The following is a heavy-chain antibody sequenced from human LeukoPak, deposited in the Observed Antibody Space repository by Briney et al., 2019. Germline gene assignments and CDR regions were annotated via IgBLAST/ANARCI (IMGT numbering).Heavy chain of an antibody. D-gene: IGHD1-1*01. Sequence: GGSLRLSCAASGFTFASYSMNWVRQAPGKGLEWVSSISGDSTYIYNAGSVKGRFTISRDDAQASLYLQMNSLRADDTAVYYCARVSGRLERQSDLDYWGQGTLVIVSS. CDR3: ARVSGRLERQSDLDY. CDR2: ISGDSTYI. J-gene: IGHJ4*02. CDR1: GFTFASYS. V-gene: IGHV3-21*01.